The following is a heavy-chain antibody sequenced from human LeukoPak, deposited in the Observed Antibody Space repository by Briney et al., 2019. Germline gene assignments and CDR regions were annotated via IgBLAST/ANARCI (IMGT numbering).Heavy chain of an antibody. CDR2: IGNKVSNYAT. CDR3: AGNYDSWTGLNY. D-gene: IGHD3-3*01. CDR1: GFTFSGSA. J-gene: IGHJ4*02. Sequence: GGSLRLSCAASGFTFSGSATHWVRQASGKGLEWVGHIGNKVSNYATEYAASLRGRFTISRDDSKDTAYLQVNSLKTEDTAVYYCAGNYDSWTGLNYWGQGTLVTVSS. V-gene: IGHV3-73*01.